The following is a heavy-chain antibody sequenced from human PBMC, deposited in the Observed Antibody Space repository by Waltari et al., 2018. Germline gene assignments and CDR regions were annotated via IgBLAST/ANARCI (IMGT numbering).Heavy chain of an antibody. CDR1: GYSISSGYY. D-gene: IGHD3-10*01. CDR3: ARERITMVRGANWFDP. CDR2: IYHSGRT. Sequence: QVQLQESGPGLVKPSETLSLTCAVSGYSISSGYYWGWIRQPPGKGLEWIGSIYHSGRTYYNPSRESRVTISVDTSKNQFSLKRSSVTAADTAVYYCARERITMVRGANWFDPWGQGTLVTVSS. V-gene: IGHV4-38-2*01. J-gene: IGHJ5*02.